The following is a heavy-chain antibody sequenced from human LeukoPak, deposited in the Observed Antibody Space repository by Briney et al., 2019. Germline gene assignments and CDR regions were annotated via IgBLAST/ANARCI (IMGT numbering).Heavy chain of an antibody. CDR3: ARDLRSSGWPGYFDY. Sequence: PSETLSLTCAVYGGSFSGYYWSWIRQPPGKGLEWIGYIYYSGSTNYNPSLKSRVTISVDTSKNQFSLKLSSVTAADTAVYYCARDLRSSGWPGYFDYWGQGTLVTVSS. V-gene: IGHV4-59*01. J-gene: IGHJ4*02. D-gene: IGHD6-19*01. CDR1: GGSFSGYY. CDR2: IYYSGST.